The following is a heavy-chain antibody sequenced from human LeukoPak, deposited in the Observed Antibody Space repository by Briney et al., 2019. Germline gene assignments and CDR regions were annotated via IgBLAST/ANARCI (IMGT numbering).Heavy chain of an antibody. CDR2: IKHDGSET. V-gene: IGHV3-7*01. CDR3: ARDGGGGYNQIDF. J-gene: IGHJ4*02. D-gene: IGHD5-24*01. CDR1: GFTFSSIW. Sequence: GGSLRLSCATSGFTFSSIWMSWVRQAPGKGLEWVANIKHDGSETNYVDSVKGRFTISRDNSKSTLFLQMNSLRAEDTAVYYCARDGGGGYNQIDFWGQGTLVTVSS.